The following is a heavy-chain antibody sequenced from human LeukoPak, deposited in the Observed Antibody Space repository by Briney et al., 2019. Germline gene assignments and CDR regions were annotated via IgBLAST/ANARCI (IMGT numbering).Heavy chain of an antibody. CDR2: IIPIFGTA. Sequence: SVKVSCKASGGTFSSYAISWVRQAPGQGLEWMGRIIPIFGTANYAQKFQGRVTITTDESTSTAYMELSSLRSEDTAVYYCARDLVVAGYNWNDRPTSWFDPWGQGTLVTVSS. CDR3: ARDLVVAGYNWNDRPTSWFDP. V-gene: IGHV1-69*05. CDR1: GGTFSSYA. J-gene: IGHJ5*02. D-gene: IGHD1-1*01.